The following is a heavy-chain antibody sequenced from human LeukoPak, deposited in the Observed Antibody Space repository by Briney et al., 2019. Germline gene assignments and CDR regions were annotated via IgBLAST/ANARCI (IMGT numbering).Heavy chain of an antibody. CDR3: ARDPWKGYCSGGSCYGGAFDI. CDR1: GGSISSYY. CDR2: IYYSGST. Sequence: SETLSLTCTVSGGSISSYYWSWIRQPPGKGLEWIGYIYYSGSTNYNPSLKSRVTISVDTSKNQFSLKLSSVTAADTAVYYCARDPWKGYCSGGSCYGGAFDIWGQGTMVTVSS. D-gene: IGHD2-15*01. J-gene: IGHJ3*02. V-gene: IGHV4-59*12.